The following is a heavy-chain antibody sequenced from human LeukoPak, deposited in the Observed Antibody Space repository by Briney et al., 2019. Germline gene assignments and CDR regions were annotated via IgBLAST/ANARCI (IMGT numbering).Heavy chain of an antibody. CDR2: ISGDATTF. Sequence: GGSLRLSCAASVCTFSDYYMSWIRQAPWKGLEWVSYISGDATTFYYADSVKGRFTISRDNAKNSLYLQMNSLRAEDTAVYYCARDRCSSARCFPLRYFDLWGRGTLVTVSS. CDR3: ARDRCSSARCFPLRYFDL. D-gene: IGHD2-2*01. J-gene: IGHJ2*01. CDR1: VCTFSDYY. V-gene: IGHV3-11*01.